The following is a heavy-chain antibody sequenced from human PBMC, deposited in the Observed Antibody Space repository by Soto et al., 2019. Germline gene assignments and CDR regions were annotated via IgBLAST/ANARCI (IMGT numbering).Heavy chain of an antibody. Sequence: QVQLVESGGGMVQPGGSLRLTCAASGFTFSEYGIHWVRQAPGKGLEWVAITSYDGRHTSYVDSVKGRFTISRDNSGNTAFLEMNRLRVEDTAVYYCAKTRNSVINYNYYDNMDVWGQGTTVTVSS. V-gene: IGHV3-30*18. D-gene: IGHD3-10*01. CDR2: TSYDGRHT. CDR1: GFTFSEYG. J-gene: IGHJ6*02. CDR3: AKTRNSVINYNYYDNMDV.